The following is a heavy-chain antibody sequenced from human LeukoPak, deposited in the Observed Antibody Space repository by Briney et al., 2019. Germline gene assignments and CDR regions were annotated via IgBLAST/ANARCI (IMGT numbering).Heavy chain of an antibody. D-gene: IGHD3-22*01. Sequence: SETLSLTCAVYGGSFSDYYWSWIRQPPGKGLEWMGEINHSGSTNYNPSLKSRVTISVDTSKNQFSLKLSSVTAADTAVYYCARGRVTYYYDSSGYYYGVWGQGTLVTVSS. V-gene: IGHV4-34*01. CDR1: GGSFSDYY. J-gene: IGHJ4*02. CDR3: ARGRVTYYYDSSGYYYGV. CDR2: INHSGST.